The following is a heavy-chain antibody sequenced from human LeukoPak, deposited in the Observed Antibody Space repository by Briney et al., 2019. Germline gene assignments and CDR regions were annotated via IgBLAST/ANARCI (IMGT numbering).Heavy chain of an antibody. Sequence: SETLSLTCTVSGGSISSSSYYWGWIRQPPGKGLGWIGSIYYSGSTYYNPSLKSRVTISVDTSKNQFSLKLSSVTAADTAVYYCARRRTYYYGSGDADYWGQGTLVTVSS. CDR2: IYYSGST. D-gene: IGHD3-10*01. V-gene: IGHV4-39*01. CDR1: GGSISSSSYY. CDR3: ARRRTYYYGSGDADY. J-gene: IGHJ4*02.